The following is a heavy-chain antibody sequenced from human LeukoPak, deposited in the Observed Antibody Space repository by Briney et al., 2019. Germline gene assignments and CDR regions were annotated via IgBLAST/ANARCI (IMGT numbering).Heavy chain of an antibody. CDR1: GFTFSSYW. D-gene: IGHD2-2*01. J-gene: IGHJ4*02. CDR3: ARSLCSSTSCPYFDY. Sequence: GGSLRLSCAASGFTFSSYWMSWVRQAPGKGLEWVANIKQDGSEKYYLDSVKVRFTISRDNAKNSLYLQMNSLRAEYTAVCYCARSLCSSTSCPYFDYWGQGTLVTVSS. V-gene: IGHV3-7*01. CDR2: IKQDGSEK.